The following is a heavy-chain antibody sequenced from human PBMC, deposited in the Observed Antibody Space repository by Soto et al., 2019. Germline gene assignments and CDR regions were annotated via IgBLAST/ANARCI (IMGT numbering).Heavy chain of an antibody. CDR3: ARDYRVADYYYYGMDV. D-gene: IGHD2-15*01. V-gene: IGHV4-59*01. CDR1: GGSISSYY. CDR2: IYYSGST. J-gene: IGHJ6*02. Sequence: QVQLQESGPGLVKPSETLSLTCTVSGGSISSYYGSWIRQPPGKGLEWIGYIYYSGSTNYNPSLKSRVTISVDTSKNQFSLKLSSVTAADTAVYYCARDYRVADYYYYGMDVWGQGTTVTVSS.